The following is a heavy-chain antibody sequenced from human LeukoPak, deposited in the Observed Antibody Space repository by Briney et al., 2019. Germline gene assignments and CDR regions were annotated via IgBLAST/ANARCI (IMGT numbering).Heavy chain of an antibody. CDR1: GFTFSNAW. CDR2: VRCETDGGTT. J-gene: IGHJ5*02. Sequence: KPGGSLRLSCAASGFTFSNAWMSWVRQAPGKGLEWVSRVRCETDGGTTDYATPVQGRFTISRDDSKNTLYLQMNSLETDDTAVYYCTTLSYAAAPTWGQGTLVTVSS. CDR3: TTLSYAAAPT. D-gene: IGHD2-2*01. V-gene: IGHV3-15*01.